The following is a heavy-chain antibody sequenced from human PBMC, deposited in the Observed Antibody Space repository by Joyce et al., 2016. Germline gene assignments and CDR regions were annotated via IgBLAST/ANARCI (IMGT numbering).Heavy chain of an antibody. CDR2: ISSDGTNK. D-gene: IGHD5-12*01. CDR1: GFTFSNYG. V-gene: IGHV3-30*03. Sequence: QVQLVDSGGGVVQPGRSLSLSCVASGFTFSNYGMHWVRQAPGKGLEWVALISSDGTNKYYPASVEGRFTISRDNSKNTLSLQLNSLRTEDTAVYYCARGRDIVATDYFDSWGQGILVTVSS. J-gene: IGHJ4*02. CDR3: ARGRDIVATDYFDS.